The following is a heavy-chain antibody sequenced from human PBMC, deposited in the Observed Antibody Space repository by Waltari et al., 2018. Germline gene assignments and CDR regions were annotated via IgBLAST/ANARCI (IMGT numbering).Heavy chain of an antibody. Sequence: QVQLQESGPGLVKPSAPLSVTCTVSGDSIRRNYYWGWIRQPPGKGLEWIGTMWHGGSTYDTPPLKSRVSISMDTSKNQFSLKLNAVTAADTAVYYCARNSSGWSFDSWGQGTLVTVSA. J-gene: IGHJ4*02. CDR3: ARNSSGWSFDS. CDR1: GDSIRRNYY. D-gene: IGHD6-19*01. CDR2: MWHGGST. V-gene: IGHV4-38-2*02.